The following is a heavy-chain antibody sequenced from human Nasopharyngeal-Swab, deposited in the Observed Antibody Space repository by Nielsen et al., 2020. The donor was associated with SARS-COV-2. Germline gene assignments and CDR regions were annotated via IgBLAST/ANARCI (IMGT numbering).Heavy chain of an antibody. V-gene: IGHV3-64*02. Sequence: ESPKIPRAASGFTFRTYSLHSLRHAPSQPLEYFSALLSNEAETYYADSVKGRFTISRDNSKNILYLQLGTLRPEDTAVYYCATERGNWFYFDYWGHGTLVTVSS. CDR1: GFTFRTYS. D-gene: IGHD3-9*01. CDR3: ATERGNWFYFDY. CDR2: LLSNEAET. J-gene: IGHJ4*01.